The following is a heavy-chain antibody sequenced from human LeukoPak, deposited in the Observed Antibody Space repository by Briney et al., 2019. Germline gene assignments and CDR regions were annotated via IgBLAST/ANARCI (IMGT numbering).Heavy chain of an antibody. V-gene: IGHV4-59*08. CDR3: ARLESGYYGSGSPDY. D-gene: IGHD3-10*01. J-gene: IGHJ4*02. CDR1: GGSISSYY. Sequence: SETLSLTCTVSGGSISSYYWSWIRQPPGKGLEWIGYIYYSGSTYYNPSLKSRVTISVDTSKNQFSLKLSSVTAADTAVYYCARLESGYYGSGSPDYWGQGTLVTVSS. CDR2: IYYSGST.